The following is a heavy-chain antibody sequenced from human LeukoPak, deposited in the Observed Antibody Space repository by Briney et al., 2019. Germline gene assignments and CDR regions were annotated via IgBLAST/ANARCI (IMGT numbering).Heavy chain of an antibody. CDR2: VSPRGDIT. V-gene: IGHV3-23*01. D-gene: IGHD3-10*01. CDR1: GFTFSSYS. J-gene: IGHJ3*01. CDR3: ARGGWFGQSPLDVFDV. Sequence: PGGSLRLSCAASGFTFSSYSMNWVRQAPGKGLEWVSGVSPRGDITSVADSVKGRFTISRDNSKNTLFLQMSNLRAEDTAAYYCARGGWFGQSPLDVFDVWGQGTTVTVSS.